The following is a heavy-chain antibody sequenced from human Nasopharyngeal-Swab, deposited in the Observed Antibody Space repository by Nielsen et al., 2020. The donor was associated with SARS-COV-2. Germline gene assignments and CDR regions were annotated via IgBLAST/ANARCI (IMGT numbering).Heavy chain of an antibody. J-gene: IGHJ6*02. D-gene: IGHD3-10*01. V-gene: IGHV3-21*01. CDR2: ISSSSSYI. Sequence: GESLKISCAASGFTFSSYSMNWVRQAPGKGLEWVSSISSSSSYIYYADSVKGRFTISRDNAKNSLYLQMNSLRAEDTAVYYCAREGGDQVRGVIIGYYYYYGMDVWGQGTTVTVSS. CDR1: GFTFSSYS. CDR3: AREGGDQVRGVIIGYYYYYGMDV.